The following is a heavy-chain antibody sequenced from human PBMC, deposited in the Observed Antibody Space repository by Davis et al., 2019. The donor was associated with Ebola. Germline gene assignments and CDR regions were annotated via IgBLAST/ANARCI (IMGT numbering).Heavy chain of an antibody. CDR2: ISSNGGST. D-gene: IGHD3-22*01. V-gene: IGHV3-64*02. CDR1: GFTFSSYA. J-gene: IGHJ6*02. CDR3: ARVSGYDYYYGMDV. Sequence: PGGSLRLSCAASGFTFSSYAMHWVRQAPGKGLEYVSAISSNGGSTYYADSVKGRFTISRDNSKNTLYLQMGSLRAEDMAVYYCARVSGYDYYYGMDVWGQGTTVTVSS.